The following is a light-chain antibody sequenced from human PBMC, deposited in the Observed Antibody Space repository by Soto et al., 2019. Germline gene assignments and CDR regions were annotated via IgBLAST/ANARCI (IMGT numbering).Light chain of an antibody. V-gene: IGKV1-12*01. CDR2: AAS. Sequence: DIQMTRSPSSVSASVGDRVTITCRASQGVSNWLAWYQQKPGKAPKLLIYAASTLRSGVPSRFRGSGSGTDFTFTISSLQPEDFATYYCQQANSFPYTFGQGTKVDIK. J-gene: IGKJ2*01. CDR3: QQANSFPYT. CDR1: QGVSNW.